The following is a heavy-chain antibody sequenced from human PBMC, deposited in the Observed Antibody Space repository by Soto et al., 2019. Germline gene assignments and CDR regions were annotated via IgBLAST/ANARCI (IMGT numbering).Heavy chain of an antibody. CDR1: GGTFSSYT. V-gene: IGHV1-69*02. CDR2: IIPILGIA. D-gene: IGHD3-10*01. Sequence: SVKVSCKASGGTFSSYTISWVRQAPGQGLEWMGRIIPILGIANYAQKFQGRVTITADKSTSTAYMELSSLRSEDTAVYYCARPFEARGQTNWYFDLWGRGTLVTVSS. CDR3: ARPFEARGQTNWYFDL. J-gene: IGHJ2*01.